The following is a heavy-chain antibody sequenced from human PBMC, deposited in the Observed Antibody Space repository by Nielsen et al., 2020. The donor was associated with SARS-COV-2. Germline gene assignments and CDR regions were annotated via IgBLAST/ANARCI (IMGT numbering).Heavy chain of an antibody. J-gene: IGHJ4*02. D-gene: IGHD3-22*01. V-gene: IGHV1-69*04. Sequence: WVRQAPGQGLEWMGRIIPILGIANYAQKFQGRVTITADKSTSTAYMELSSLRSEDTAVYYCARDRPTDYYDSSGYYFDYWGQGTLVTVSS. CDR2: IIPILGIA. CDR3: ARDRPTDYYDSSGYYFDY.